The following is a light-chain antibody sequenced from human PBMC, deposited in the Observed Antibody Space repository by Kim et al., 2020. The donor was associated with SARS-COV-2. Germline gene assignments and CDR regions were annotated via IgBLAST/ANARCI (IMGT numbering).Light chain of an antibody. CDR1: QDISIR. CDR3: QQYGALPIT. Sequence: DIQMTHSPSSLSAFVGDRVTITCQASQDISIRLNWYQQKPGKAPKLLIYDASNLETGVPSTFSASGSGTDFTFTISSLQPEDAATYYCQQYGALPITFGQVTRLEIK. CDR2: DAS. J-gene: IGKJ5*01. V-gene: IGKV1-33*01.